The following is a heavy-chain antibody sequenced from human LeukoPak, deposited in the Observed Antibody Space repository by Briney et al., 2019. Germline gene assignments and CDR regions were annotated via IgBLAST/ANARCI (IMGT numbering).Heavy chain of an antibody. CDR3: AKDRAGVSQPDY. V-gene: IGHV3-23*01. D-gene: IGHD7-27*01. Sequence: GGSLRLSCAASGFTFSSYAMSCVRQAPGKGLEWVSAISGSGGSTYYADSVKGRFTISRDNAKNSLYLQMNSLRTEDTALYYCAKDRAGVSQPDYWGQGTLVTVSS. CDR2: ISGSGGST. CDR1: GFTFSSYA. J-gene: IGHJ4*02.